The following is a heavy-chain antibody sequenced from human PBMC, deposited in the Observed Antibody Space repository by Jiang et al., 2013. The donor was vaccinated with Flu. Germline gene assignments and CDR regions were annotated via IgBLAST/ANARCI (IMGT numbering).Heavy chain of an antibody. CDR2: TYYRSKWYI. CDR3: ARYYDATGGYLDY. J-gene: IGHJ4*02. V-gene: IGHV6-1*01. Sequence: QTLSLTCAISGDSLSTNSAAWNWVRQSPSRGLEWLGRTYYRSKWYIDYAESVKSRITINPDTSKNQFSLQLNSVTPEDTAVYYCARYYDATGGYLDYWGQGTLVTVSS. CDR1: GDSLSTNSAA. D-gene: IGHD4/OR15-4a*01.